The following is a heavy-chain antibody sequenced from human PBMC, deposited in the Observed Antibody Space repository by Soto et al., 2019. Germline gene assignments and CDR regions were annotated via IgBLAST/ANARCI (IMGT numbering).Heavy chain of an antibody. V-gene: IGHV3-48*02. CDR3: ARDLSH. Sequence: DVHLVESGGGLVQPGGSLRLSCAVSGFPFSTYAMHWVRQAPGKGLEWISYINSDSTTTFHADSVKGRFTVSRDNAKNSLYLQMSSHRHEDTAVYYCARDLSHWGQGTLVTVSS. J-gene: IGHJ4*02. CDR2: INSDSTTT. CDR1: GFPFSTYA.